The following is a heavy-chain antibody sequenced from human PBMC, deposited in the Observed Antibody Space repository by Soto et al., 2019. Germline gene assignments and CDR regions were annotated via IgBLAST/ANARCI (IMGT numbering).Heavy chain of an antibody. CDR2: IYYSGST. J-gene: IGHJ4*02. D-gene: IGHD6-25*01. V-gene: IGHV4-59*01. CDR3: ASGWAAKTALDY. CDR1: GGSISSYY. Sequence: PSETLSLTCTVSGGSISSYYWSWIRQPPGKGLEWIGYIYYSGSTNYNPSLKSRVTISVDTSKNQFSLKLSSVTAADTAVYYCASGWAAKTALDYWGQGTLVTVSS.